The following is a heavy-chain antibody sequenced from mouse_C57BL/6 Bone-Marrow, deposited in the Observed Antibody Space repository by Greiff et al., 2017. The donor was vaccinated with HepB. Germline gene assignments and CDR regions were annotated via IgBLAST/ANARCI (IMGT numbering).Heavy chain of an antibody. V-gene: IGHV1-55*01. CDR1: GYTFTSYW. Sequence: QVQLKQPGAELVKPGASVKMSCKASGYTFTSYWITWVKQRPGQGLEWIGDIYPGSGSTNYNEKFKSKATLTVDTSSSTAYMQLSSLTSEDSAVYYCARGEGAYPGFDYWGQGTTLTVSS. CDR2: IYPGSGST. CDR3: ARGEGAYPGFDY. J-gene: IGHJ2*01.